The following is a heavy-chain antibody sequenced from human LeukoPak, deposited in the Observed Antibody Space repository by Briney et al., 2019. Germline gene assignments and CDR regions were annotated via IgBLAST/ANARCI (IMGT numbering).Heavy chain of an antibody. J-gene: IGHJ3*02. D-gene: IGHD2-2*02. V-gene: IGHV4-34*01. Sequence: SETLSLTCAVYGGSLSDSYWSWIYQPPGKGLEWIGEINYSGGTNYNPSLKSRVTISVDTSKNQFSLKLSSVTAADTAVYYCARARNCSSTSCYRARVAFDIWGQGTMVTVSS. CDR3: ARARNCSSTSCYRARVAFDI. CDR2: INYSGGT. CDR1: GGSLSDSY.